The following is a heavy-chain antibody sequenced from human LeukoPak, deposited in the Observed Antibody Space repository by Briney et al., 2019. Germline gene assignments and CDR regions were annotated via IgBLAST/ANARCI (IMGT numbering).Heavy chain of an antibody. D-gene: IGHD2-15*01. Sequence: SVKVSCKASGGTFSSYAISWVRQAPGQGLEWMGRIIPILGIANYAQKFQGRVTITADKSTSTAYMELSSLRSEDTAVYYCARARGYCSGGSCRGHAFGIWGQGTMVTVSS. J-gene: IGHJ3*02. CDR3: ARARGYCSGGSCRGHAFGI. CDR2: IIPILGIA. V-gene: IGHV1-69*04. CDR1: GGTFSSYA.